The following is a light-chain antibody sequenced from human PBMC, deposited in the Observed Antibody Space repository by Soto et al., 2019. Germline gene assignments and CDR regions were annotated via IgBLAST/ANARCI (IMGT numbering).Light chain of an antibody. CDR3: QQYNSDSRT. J-gene: IGKJ1*01. CDR1: QSVSSW. Sequence: DIQMTQSPSTLSASVGDRVTITCRASQSVSSWVAWYQQKPGKAPQLLIYDASNLQSGGPSGFSGTGSGTEFHLTIHSLQPDDFATYYCQQYNSDSRTFGQGTKVEIK. V-gene: IGKV1-5*01. CDR2: DAS.